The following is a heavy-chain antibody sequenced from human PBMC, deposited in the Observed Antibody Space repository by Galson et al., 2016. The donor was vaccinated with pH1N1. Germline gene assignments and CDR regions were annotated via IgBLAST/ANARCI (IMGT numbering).Heavy chain of an antibody. Sequence: SLRLSCAASGFTFSGYWMSWVRQAPGKGLEWVANINQEGSEKYYADSVKGRFTISRDNAKNSLYLHMDSLRAEDTAVYYCARVGAYADYHVNKWFDPWGQGTLVAVSS. V-gene: IGHV3-7*01. D-gene: IGHD4/OR15-4a*01. CDR3: ARVGAYADYHVNKWFDP. CDR2: INQEGSEK. CDR1: GFTFSGYW. J-gene: IGHJ5*02.